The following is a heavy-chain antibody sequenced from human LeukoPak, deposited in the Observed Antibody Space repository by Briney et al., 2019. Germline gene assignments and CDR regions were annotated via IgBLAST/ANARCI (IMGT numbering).Heavy chain of an antibody. D-gene: IGHD1-26*01. CDR3: ASGGIYYGAAFDF. J-gene: IGHJ4*02. Sequence: PGGSLRLSCVASGFTFSSYSMNWVRQAPGKGLEWVSSISSSSSYIYYADSVKGRFTISRDNAKNSLYLQMNSLRAEDTALYYCASGGIYYGAAFDFWGQGSLVTVSA. CDR1: GFTFSSYS. V-gene: IGHV3-21*04. CDR2: ISSSSSYI.